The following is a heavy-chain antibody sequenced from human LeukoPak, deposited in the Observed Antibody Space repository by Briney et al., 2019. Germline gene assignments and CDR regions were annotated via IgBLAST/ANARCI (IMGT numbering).Heavy chain of an antibody. J-gene: IGHJ4*02. D-gene: IGHD3-22*01. CDR3: AKAPSYYYDSRGFHYFDY. Sequence: QPGGSLRLSCAASGFTFSSYAMSWVRQAPGKGLEWVSAISGSGGSTYYADSVKGRFTISGDNSKNALYLQMNSLRAEDTAVYYCAKAPSYYYDSRGFHYFDYWGQGTLVTVSS. CDR1: GFTFSSYA. V-gene: IGHV3-23*01. CDR2: ISGSGGST.